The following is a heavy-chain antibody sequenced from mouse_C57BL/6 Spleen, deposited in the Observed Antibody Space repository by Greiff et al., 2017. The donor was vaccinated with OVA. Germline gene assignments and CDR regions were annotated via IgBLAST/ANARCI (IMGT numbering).Heavy chain of an antibody. V-gene: IGHV1-61*01. J-gene: IGHJ2*01. CDR2: IYPSDSET. Sequence: QVQLQQPGAELVRPGSSVKLSCKASGYTFTSYWMDWVKQRPGQGLEWIGNIYPSDSETHYNQKFKDKATLTVDKSSSTAYMQLSSLTSEDSAVYYGAREVGSSGTFDYWGQGTTLTVSS. CDR1: GYTFTSYW. CDR3: AREVGSSGTFDY. D-gene: IGHD3-2*02.